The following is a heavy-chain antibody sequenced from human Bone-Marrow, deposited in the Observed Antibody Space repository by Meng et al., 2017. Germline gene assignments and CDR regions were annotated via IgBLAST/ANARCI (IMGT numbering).Heavy chain of an antibody. CDR2: INHNGST. J-gene: IGHJ4*02. CDR3: ARGGYCSGGSCN. D-gene: IGHD2-15*01. CDR1: GGSFSGYY. Sequence: VQLQQWGAGLLKPSETLSLTCAVYGGSFSGYYWSWIRQPPGKGLEWIGEINHNGSTNYNPSLKSRVTISVDTSKNQFSLKLSSVTAADTAVYYCARGGYCSGGSCNWGQGTLVTVSS. V-gene: IGHV4-34*01.